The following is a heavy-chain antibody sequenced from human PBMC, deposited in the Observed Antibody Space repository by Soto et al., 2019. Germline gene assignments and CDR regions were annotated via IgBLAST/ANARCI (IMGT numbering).Heavy chain of an antibody. CDR1: GYFFTSYW. V-gene: IGHV5-51*07. CDR3: ARHHGSPGSYFGMDV. CDR2: MYPGDSET. Sequence: GESLKISCKGTGYFFTSYWVAWVHQMPGKGLEWMGLMYPGDSETRYSPSFQGHVTISADKSVTTAYLQWRSLKASDTAVYYCARHHGSPGSYFGMDVWGQGTTVTVSS. D-gene: IGHD6-13*01. J-gene: IGHJ6*02.